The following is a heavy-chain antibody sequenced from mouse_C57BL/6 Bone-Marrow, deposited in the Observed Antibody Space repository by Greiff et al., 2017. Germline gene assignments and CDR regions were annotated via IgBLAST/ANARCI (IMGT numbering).Heavy chain of an antibody. CDR1: GFTFSDYG. D-gene: IGHD1-1*01. CDR2: ISRGSSTI. CDR3: AREGYYYGSSFV. V-gene: IGHV5-17*01. J-gene: IGHJ1*03. Sequence: EVQLQESGGGLVKPGGSLKLSCAASGFTFSDYGIHWVRQAPEKGLEWVAYISRGSSTIYYADTVKGRFTISRDTAKNTLFLQMTSLRSEDTAMYYCAREGYYYGSSFVWCTVTTVTVSS.